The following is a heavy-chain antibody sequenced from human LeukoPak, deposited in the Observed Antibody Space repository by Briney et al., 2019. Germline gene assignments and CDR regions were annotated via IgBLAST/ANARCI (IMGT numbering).Heavy chain of an antibody. Sequence: GGSLRLSCAASGFTFSSYAMHWVRQAPGKGLEWVAVISYDGSNKYYADSVKGRFTISRDNSKNTLYLQMNSLRAEDTAVYYCAKHSSGISVAGTVQYWGQGTLVTVSS. V-gene: IGHV3-30-3*01. CDR3: AKHSSGISVAGTVQY. CDR1: GFTFSSYA. J-gene: IGHJ4*02. CDR2: ISYDGSNK. D-gene: IGHD6-19*01.